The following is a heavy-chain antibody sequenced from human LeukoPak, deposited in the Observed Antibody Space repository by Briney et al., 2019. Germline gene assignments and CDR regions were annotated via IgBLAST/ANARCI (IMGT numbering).Heavy chain of an antibody. J-gene: IGHJ3*02. V-gene: IGHV3-7*01. CDR2: IKQDGSEK. Sequence: GGSLRLSCAASGFTFSSYWMSWVRQAPGKGLEWVANIKQDGSEKYYVDSVKGRFTISRDNSKNTLYLQMNTLRDEDTAVYYCARDGGGTYYPKNAFDMWGQGTLVTVSS. D-gene: IGHD4-23*01. CDR1: GFTFSSYW. CDR3: ARDGGGTYYPKNAFDM.